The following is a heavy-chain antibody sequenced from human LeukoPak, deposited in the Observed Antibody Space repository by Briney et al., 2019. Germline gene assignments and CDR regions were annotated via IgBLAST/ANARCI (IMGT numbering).Heavy chain of an antibody. CDR2: IIPICGTA. Sequence: SVKVSCKASGGTFSSYAISWVRQAPGQGLEWMGRIIPICGTANYTQKFQGRVTITTDESTSTAYMELSSLRSEDTAVYYCARQPLGTYYYDSSGYPPFDYWGQGTLVTVSS. CDR3: ARQPLGTYYYDSSGYPPFDY. CDR1: GGTFSSYA. D-gene: IGHD3-22*01. J-gene: IGHJ4*02. V-gene: IGHV1-69*05.